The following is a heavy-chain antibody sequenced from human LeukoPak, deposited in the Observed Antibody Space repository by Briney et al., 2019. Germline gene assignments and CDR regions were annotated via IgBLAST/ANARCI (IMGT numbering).Heavy chain of an antibody. CDR2: VNRDGSET. Sequence: GGSLRLSCAASGFALSSHWMTWVRQVPERGPEWVANVNRDGSETYYLDSVKGRFTISKDNAKNSLYLQMNSLRAEDTALYHCARNNGMDVWGQGTTVIVSS. CDR3: ARNNGMDV. J-gene: IGHJ6*02. CDR1: GFALSSHW. V-gene: IGHV3-7*03.